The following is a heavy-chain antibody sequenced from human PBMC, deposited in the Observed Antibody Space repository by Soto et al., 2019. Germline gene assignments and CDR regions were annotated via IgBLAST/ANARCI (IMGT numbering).Heavy chain of an antibody. V-gene: IGHV3-23*01. Sequence: GGSLRLSCAASGFTCSSYAMSWVRHATGKGLEWVSASSGSGGSTYYADSVKGRYTISRDNPKHPLYLQRNSLKAKDTAVYYCAIDLNILTGYPRTRSQAWGQGTLVTVSS. CDR3: AIDLNILTGYPRTRSQA. CDR2: SSGSGGST. CDR1: GFTCSSYA. D-gene: IGHD3-9*01. J-gene: IGHJ5*02.